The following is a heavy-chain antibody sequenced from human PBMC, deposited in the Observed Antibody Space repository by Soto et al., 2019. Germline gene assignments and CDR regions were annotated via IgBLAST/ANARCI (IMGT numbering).Heavy chain of an antibody. CDR2: INPNGGGT. CDR3: ARFSLGVEYCGGDCFWVSRYCMDV. V-gene: IGHV1-2*04. CDR1: GYTFTDYY. J-gene: IGHJ6*02. Sequence: ASVKVSCKASGYTFTDYYMHWVRQAPGQGLEWMGWINPNGGGTNYAQKFQGWVTMTRDTSISTAYMELSRLRSDDTAVYYCARFSLGVEYCGGDCFWVSRYCMDVWGQGTTGT. D-gene: IGHD2-21*02.